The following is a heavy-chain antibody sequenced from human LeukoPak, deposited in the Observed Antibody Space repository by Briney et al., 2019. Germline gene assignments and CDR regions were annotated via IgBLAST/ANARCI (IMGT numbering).Heavy chain of an antibody. CDR3: ARGDCSSTSCPDTYYYYGMDV. J-gene: IGHJ6*02. V-gene: IGHV3-11*01. CDR1: GFTFSDYY. Sequence: GGSLRLSCAASGFTFSDYYMSWIRQAPGKGLEWVSYISSSGSTIYYADSVKGRFTISRDNAKNSLYLQMNSLRAEDTAVYCCARGDCSSTSCPDTYYYYGMDVWGQGTTVTVSS. CDR2: ISSSGSTI. D-gene: IGHD2-2*01.